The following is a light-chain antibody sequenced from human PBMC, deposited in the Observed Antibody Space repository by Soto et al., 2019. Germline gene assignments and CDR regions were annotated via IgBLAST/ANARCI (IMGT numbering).Light chain of an antibody. CDR2: DAS. J-gene: IGKJ1*01. Sequence: EIVMTQSPATLSVSPGERATLSCRASQSVGSTLAWYQQKVGQAPRLLIYDASARATGIPARFSGSGSGTEFTLTISSLQSEDFAVYYCQQYNYWPETFGQGPKVDIK. V-gene: IGKV3-15*01. CDR1: QSVGST. CDR3: QQYNYWPET.